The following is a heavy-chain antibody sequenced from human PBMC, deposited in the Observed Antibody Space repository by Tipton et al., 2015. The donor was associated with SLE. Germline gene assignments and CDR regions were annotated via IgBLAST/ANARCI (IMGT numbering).Heavy chain of an antibody. CDR3: ARHHSSSWLDAFDI. Sequence: TLSLTCVVSGYSISSGYYWGWIRQPPGKGLEWIGSIYHSGSTYYNPSLKSRVTISIDTSRNEVFLRLTSVTAADTAVYYCARHHSSSWLDAFDIWGQGTMVTVSS. CDR2: IYHSGST. J-gene: IGHJ3*02. D-gene: IGHD6-13*01. CDR1: GYSISSGYY. V-gene: IGHV4-38-2*01.